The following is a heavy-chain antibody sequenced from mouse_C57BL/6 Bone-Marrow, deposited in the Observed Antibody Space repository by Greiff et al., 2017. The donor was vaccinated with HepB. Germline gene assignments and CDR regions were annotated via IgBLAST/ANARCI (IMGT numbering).Heavy chain of an antibody. J-gene: IGHJ2*01. CDR1: GYTFTSYW. CDR2: IDPSDSYT. CDR3: AILWTYDYDVY. Sequence: VQLQQPGAELVRPGTSVKLSCKASGYTFTSYWMHWVKQRPGQGLEWIGVIDPSDSYTNYNQKFKGKATLTVDTSSSTAYMQLSSLTSEDSAVYYCAILWTYDYDVYWGQGTTLTVSS. D-gene: IGHD2-4*01. V-gene: IGHV1-59*01.